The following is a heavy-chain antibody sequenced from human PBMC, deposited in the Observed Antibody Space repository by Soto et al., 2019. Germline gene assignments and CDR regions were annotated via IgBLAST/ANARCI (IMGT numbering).Heavy chain of an antibody. CDR1: GGSISSGGYY. D-gene: IGHD6-13*01. CDR2: IYYSGST. V-gene: IGHV4-31*03. Sequence: QVQLQESGPGLVKPSQTLSLTCTVSGGSISSGGYYWSWIRQHPGKGLEWIGYIYYSGSTYYNPSLKSRVTISVDTSKNQFSLQLSSVTDADTAVYYCARDGRIAGFDYWGQGTLVTVSS. J-gene: IGHJ4*02. CDR3: ARDGRIAGFDY.